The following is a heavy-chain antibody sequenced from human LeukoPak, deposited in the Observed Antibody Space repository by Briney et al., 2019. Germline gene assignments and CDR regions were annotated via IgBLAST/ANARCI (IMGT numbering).Heavy chain of an antibody. Sequence: SETLSLTCTVSGGSISTSSFYWGWIRQPPGKGLEWIGSMYYSGSTYYNPSLKSRVTISVDTSKNQFSLRLSSVTAADTAFYYCARYVFLEAKFDPWGQGTLVTVSS. D-gene: IGHD3-10*02. J-gene: IGHJ5*02. CDR2: MYYSGST. V-gene: IGHV4-39*01. CDR3: ARYVFLEAKFDP. CDR1: GGSISTSSFY.